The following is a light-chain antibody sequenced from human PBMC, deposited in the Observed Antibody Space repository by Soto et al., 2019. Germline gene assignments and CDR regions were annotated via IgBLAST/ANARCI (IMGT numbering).Light chain of an antibody. CDR3: QQFGSSPGFT. CDR1: QSINSRY. V-gene: IGKV3-20*01. CDR2: GAS. Sequence: EIVLTQSPGTLSLSPGERATLSCRASQSINSRYLAWYQQKPGQAPRLLIYGASGRATGIPDRFSGSGSGTDFTLTISRLEPGDVAVYYCQQFGSSPGFTFGPVTIVDIK. J-gene: IGKJ3*01.